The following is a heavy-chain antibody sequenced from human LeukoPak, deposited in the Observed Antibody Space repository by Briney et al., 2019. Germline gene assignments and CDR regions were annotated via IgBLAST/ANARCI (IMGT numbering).Heavy chain of an antibody. CDR2: IYHSGST. Sequence: PSETLSLTCAVSGGSISSSNWWSWVRQPPGKGLEWIGEIYHSGSTNYNPSLKSRVTISVDKSKNQFSLKLSSVTAADTAVYYCARSQVSSSSWYGDYFDYWGQGTLVTVSS. CDR1: GGSISSSNW. D-gene: IGHD6-13*01. V-gene: IGHV4-4*02. J-gene: IGHJ4*02. CDR3: ARSQVSSSSWYGDYFDY.